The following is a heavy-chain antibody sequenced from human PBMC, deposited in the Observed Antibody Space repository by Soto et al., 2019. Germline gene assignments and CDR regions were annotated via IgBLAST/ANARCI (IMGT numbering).Heavy chain of an antibody. J-gene: IGHJ4*02. CDR1: GGSITTYY. CDR2: INYSGST. D-gene: IGHD1-26*01. Sequence: QVQLQESGPGLVRPSETLSLTCTVSGGSITTYYWSWIRQSPGKGLEWIGYINYSGSTNSSPSLKGRVSISLDTSKTQFSLKLTSVTAADTAVYFCARNSPYFDYWGQGTLVTVSS. CDR3: ARNSPYFDY. V-gene: IGHV4-59*08.